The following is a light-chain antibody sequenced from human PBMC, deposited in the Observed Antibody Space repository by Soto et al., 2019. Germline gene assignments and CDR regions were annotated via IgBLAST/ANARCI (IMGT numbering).Light chain of an antibody. CDR1: QSISNW. J-gene: IGKJ2*02. CDR3: QQYNGT. CDR2: KAS. Sequence: DIQMTQSPSTLSASVGDRVTITCRASQSISNWLAWYQQKPGKAPNLLIYKASSLQSGVPSRFSGSGSGTEFTLTISSLQPGDFATYYCQQYNGTFGQGTKLEI. V-gene: IGKV1-5*03.